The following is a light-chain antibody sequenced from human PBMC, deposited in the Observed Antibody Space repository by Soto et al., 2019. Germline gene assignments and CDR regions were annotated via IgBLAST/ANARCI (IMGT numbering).Light chain of an antibody. CDR3: AAWDDNLTGYV. J-gene: IGLJ1*01. CDR2: SNN. CDR1: SSNIGRTT. V-gene: IGLV1-44*01. Sequence: QSVLTQTPSASGTPGQRVTISCSGSSSNIGRTTVSWYQHLPGTAPKLPMYSNNQRPSGVPDRFSGSKSATSASLAISGLQVEDEADYYCAAWDDNLTGYVFGTGTTVTVL.